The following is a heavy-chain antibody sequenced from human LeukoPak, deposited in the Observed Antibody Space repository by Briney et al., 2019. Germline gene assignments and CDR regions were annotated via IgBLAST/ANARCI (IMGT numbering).Heavy chain of an antibody. Sequence: PSETLSLTCTVSGGSISSSSYYWGWIRQPPGKGLEWIGSIYYSGSTYYNPSLKSRVTISVDTSKNQFSLKLSSVTAADTAVYYCARSGGLVGGFDYWGQGTLVTVSS. CDR1: GGSISSSSYY. CDR3: ARSGGLVGGFDY. J-gene: IGHJ4*02. D-gene: IGHD3-16*01. V-gene: IGHV4-39*01. CDR2: IYYSGST.